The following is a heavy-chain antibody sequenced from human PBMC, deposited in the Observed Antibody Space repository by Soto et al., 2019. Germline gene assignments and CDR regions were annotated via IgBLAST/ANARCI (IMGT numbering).Heavy chain of an antibody. CDR2: ISGGSSVT. V-gene: IGHV3-23*01. CDR1: GFTFSDYA. D-gene: IGHD3-10*01. CDR3: AKVLSKNYYYPFDF. Sequence: GSLRLSCTASGFTFSDYAMTWVRQAPGKGLEWVSTISGGSSVTYYGDSVKGRFTISRDNAKKTLFLQLNRLSAEDTATYYCAKVLSKNYYYPFDFWGQGTQVTVSS. J-gene: IGHJ4*02.